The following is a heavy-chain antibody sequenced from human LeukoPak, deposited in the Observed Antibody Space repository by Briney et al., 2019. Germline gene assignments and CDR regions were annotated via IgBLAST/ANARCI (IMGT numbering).Heavy chain of an antibody. D-gene: IGHD3-10*02. CDR2: ISYDGGKK. J-gene: IGHJ6*04. V-gene: IGHV3-33*05. Sequence: GRSLRLSCAASGFTFSSHDMHWVRQAPGKRLEWVAIISYDGGKKDYADSVKGRFTISRDNSKNSLYLQMNSLRAEDTAVYYCAELGITMIGGVWGKGTTVTISS. CDR1: GFTFSSHD. CDR3: AELGITMIGGV.